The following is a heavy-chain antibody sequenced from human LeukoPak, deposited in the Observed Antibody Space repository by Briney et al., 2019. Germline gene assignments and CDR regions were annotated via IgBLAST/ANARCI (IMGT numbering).Heavy chain of an antibody. CDR3: ARAVRGGADY. V-gene: IGHV1-2*04. J-gene: IGHJ4*02. CDR1: GYTFTSYA. Sequence: ASVKVSCKASGYTFTSYAMNWVRQAPGQGLEWMGWINPNSGGTNYAQKFQGWVTVTRDTSISTAYMELSRLRSDDTAVYYCARAVRGGADYWGQGTLVTVSS. CDR2: INPNSGGT.